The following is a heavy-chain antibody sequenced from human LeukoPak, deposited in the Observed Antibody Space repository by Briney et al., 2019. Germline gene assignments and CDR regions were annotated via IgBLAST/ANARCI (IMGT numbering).Heavy chain of an antibody. Sequence: SETLCLTCTVSGGSISSSSYYWGWIRPPPGKGLEWIGSIYYSGSTYYNPSLKSRVTISVDTSKDQFSLKLSSVTAAETAVYYCANYPTVYRYYFDYWGQGTLVSVCS. CDR3: ANYPTVYRYYFDY. CDR1: GGSISSSSYY. D-gene: IGHD4-17*01. V-gene: IGHV4-39*01. J-gene: IGHJ4*02. CDR2: IYYSGST.